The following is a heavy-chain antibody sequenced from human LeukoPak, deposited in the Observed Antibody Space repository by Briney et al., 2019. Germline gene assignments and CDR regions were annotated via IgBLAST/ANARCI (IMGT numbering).Heavy chain of an antibody. J-gene: IGHJ3*02. CDR3: VKEHVDRAFTRSFEI. CDR2: ISPDKT. Sequence: GGSLRLSCAASGFTFSSYSMNWVRQAPGKGLEWVSAISPDKTYYADSVKGRLTISRDNYKNTVDLHMNSPRAEDTAIYYCVKEHVDRAFTRSFEIWGQGTVVTVSS. CDR1: GFTFSSYS. V-gene: IGHV3-23*01. D-gene: IGHD3-10*01.